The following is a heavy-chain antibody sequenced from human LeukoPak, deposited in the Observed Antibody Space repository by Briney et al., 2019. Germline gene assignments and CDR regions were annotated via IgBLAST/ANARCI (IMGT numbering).Heavy chain of an antibody. J-gene: IGHJ6*02. CDR3: AGDRKEGEYYDFWSGYYYYYGMDV. CDR2: ISAYNGNT. CDR1: GYTFTSYG. Sequence: ASVKVSCKASGYTFTSYGISWVRQAPGQGLEWMGWISAYNGNTNYAQKLQGRVTMTTDTSTSTAYMELRSLRSDDTAVYYCAGDRKEGEYYDFWSGYYYYYGMDVWGQGTTVTVSS. D-gene: IGHD3-3*01. V-gene: IGHV1-18*01.